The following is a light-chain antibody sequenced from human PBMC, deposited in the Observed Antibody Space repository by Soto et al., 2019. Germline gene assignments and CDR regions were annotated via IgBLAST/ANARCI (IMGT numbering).Light chain of an antibody. V-gene: IGKV1-5*01. CDR3: LQYSSHSWT. CDR1: RSISDW. Sequence: DIQMTQSPSTLSASIGDRVTITCRASRSISDWLAWYQQKPGKAPELLIFDASSLKSGVPSRFSVSGSGTEFTLTISRLQPDDVATYHCLQYSSHSWTFGQATKVDIK. CDR2: DAS. J-gene: IGKJ1*01.